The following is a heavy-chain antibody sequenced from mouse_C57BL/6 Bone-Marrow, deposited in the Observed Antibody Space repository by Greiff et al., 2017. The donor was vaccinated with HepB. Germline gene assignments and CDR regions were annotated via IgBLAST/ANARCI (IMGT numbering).Heavy chain of an antibody. CDR2: ISSGSSTI. D-gene: IGHD1-1*01. CDR3: AKFITTVYYAMDD. J-gene: IGHJ4*01. Sequence: EVQVVESGGGLVKPGGSLKLSCAASGFTFSDYGMHWVRQAPEKGLEWVAYISSGSSTIYYADTVKGRFTIPRDNATNTLFLQMTSLRSEDTAMYYCAKFITTVYYAMDDWGQGTSVTVSS. CDR1: GFTFSDYG. V-gene: IGHV5-17*01.